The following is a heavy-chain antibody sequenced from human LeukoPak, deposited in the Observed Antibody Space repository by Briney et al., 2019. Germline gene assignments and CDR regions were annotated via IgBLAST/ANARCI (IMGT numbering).Heavy chain of an antibody. CDR2: INHRGST. CDR3: ATYSTGFDI. V-gene: IGHV4-34*01. CDR1: GGSFSDYY. J-gene: IGHJ3*02. Sequence: SETLSLTCAVSGGSFSDYYWTCIRQPPGRGLEWIGEINHRGSTHYNPSPTSRVTISVDTSKKQFSLKLSSVTAADTAVYYCATYSTGFDIWGQGTVVTVSS. D-gene: IGHD6-19*01.